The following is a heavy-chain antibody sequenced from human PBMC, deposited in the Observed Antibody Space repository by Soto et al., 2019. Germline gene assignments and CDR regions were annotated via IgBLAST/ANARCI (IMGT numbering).Heavy chain of an antibody. V-gene: IGHV4-4*02. Sequence: SETLSLTCAVSGGSISSSNWWSWVRQPPGKGLGWIGEIYHSGSTNYNPSLKSRVTISVDKSKNQFSLKLSSVTAADTAVYYCARIRGPAADLYYYCGMDVWGQGTTVTVSS. CDR1: GGSISSSNW. J-gene: IGHJ6*02. D-gene: IGHD2-2*01. CDR3: ARIRGPAADLYYYCGMDV. CDR2: IYHSGST.